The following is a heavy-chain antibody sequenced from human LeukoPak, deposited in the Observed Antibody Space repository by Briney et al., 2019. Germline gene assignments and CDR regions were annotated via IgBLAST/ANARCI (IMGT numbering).Heavy chain of an antibody. CDR1: GFTFSNHW. J-gene: IGHJ4*02. D-gene: IGHD3-16*02. CDR2: INQRGSEI. CDR3: VRRYMATSAEDFDY. V-gene: IGHV3-7*01. Sequence: GGSLRLSCAASGFTFSNHWMTWVRQAPGKGLEWVANINQRGSEIYYVDSVRGRFTISRDNAKNSLYLQMNTLRAEDTAVYYCVRRYMATSAEDFDYWGQGTLVTVFS.